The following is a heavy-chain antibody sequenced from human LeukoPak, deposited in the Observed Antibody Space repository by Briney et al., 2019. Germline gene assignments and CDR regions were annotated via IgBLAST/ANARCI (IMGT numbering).Heavy chain of an antibody. J-gene: IGHJ4*02. CDR1: GSTFSSYA. Sequence: PGGSLRLSCSASGSTFSSYAMHWVRQAPGKGLEWVAVISYDGSNKYYADSVKGRFTISRDNSKNTLYLQMNSLRAEDTAVYYCAKFHTVTTTYWGQGTLVTVSS. CDR2: ISYDGSNK. V-gene: IGHV3-30-3*02. CDR3: AKFHTVTTTY. D-gene: IGHD4-11*01.